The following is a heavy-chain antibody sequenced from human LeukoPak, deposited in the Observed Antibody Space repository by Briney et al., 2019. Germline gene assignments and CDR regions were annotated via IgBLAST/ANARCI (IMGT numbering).Heavy chain of an antibody. J-gene: IGHJ3*02. CDR1: GFTFSSYA. Sequence: GRSVRLSCAASGFTFSSYAMHWVRQAPGKGLEGVAVISYEGSNKYYADSVKGLFTIPRHNSKHTLYVKMNSLRAEDTAVYYCARPTAMVWDDAFDIWGQGTMVTVSS. D-gene: IGHD5-18*01. CDR2: ISYEGSNK. CDR3: ARPTAMVWDDAFDI. V-gene: IGHV3-30-3*01.